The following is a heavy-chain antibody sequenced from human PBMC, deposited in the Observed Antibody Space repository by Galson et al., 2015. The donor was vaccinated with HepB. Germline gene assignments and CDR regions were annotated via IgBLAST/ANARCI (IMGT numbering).Heavy chain of an antibody. V-gene: IGHV3-15*07. D-gene: IGHD2-2*02. CDR1: GFTFSNAW. CDR3: TTHIVVVPAAIPVDY. Sequence: SPRLSCAASGFTFSNAWMNWVRQAPGKGLEWVGRVKSKTDGGTTDYAAPVKGRFTISRDDSKNTLYLQMNSLKPEDTAVYYCTTHIVVVPAAIPVDYWGQGTLVTVSS. CDR2: VKSKTDGGTT. J-gene: IGHJ4*02.